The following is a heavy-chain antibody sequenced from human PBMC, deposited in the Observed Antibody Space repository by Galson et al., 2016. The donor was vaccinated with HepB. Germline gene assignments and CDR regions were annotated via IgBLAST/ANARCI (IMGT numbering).Heavy chain of an antibody. V-gene: IGHV3-33*06. CDR2: IWYDGSNE. CDR1: GFTFSSFG. CDR3: AKIPAGSYYDILTGPWG. D-gene: IGHD3-9*01. Sequence: SLRLSCAASGFTFSSFGVHWVRQAPGKGLEWVALIWYDGSNEQYADSVKGRFTISRDNSKNTLYLQMSSLRAEDTAVYCCAKIPAGSYYDILTGPWGWGQGTLVIVSS. J-gene: IGHJ4*02.